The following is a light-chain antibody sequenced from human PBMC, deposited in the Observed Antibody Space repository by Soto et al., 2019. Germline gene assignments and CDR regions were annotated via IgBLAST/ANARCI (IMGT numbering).Light chain of an antibody. V-gene: IGKV3-11*01. Sequence: EHLLTESPATVSLARGERAALSSRASRSVHSYLAWYQQKPGQAPRLLIYDASNRATGIPARFSGSGSGTDFPLPICSLDPEDFSVYSCQQRRDLITFGQATRLEIK. CDR1: RSVHSY. CDR3: QQRRDLIT. J-gene: IGKJ5*01. CDR2: DAS.